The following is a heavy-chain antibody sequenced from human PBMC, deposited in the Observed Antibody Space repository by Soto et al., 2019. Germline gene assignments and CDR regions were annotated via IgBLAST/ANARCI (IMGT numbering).Heavy chain of an antibody. CDR3: ATGVDTAMVGTSTHYYYGMDV. CDR1: GGSISSYY. D-gene: IGHD5-18*01. V-gene: IGHV4-59*01. Sequence: SETLSLTCTVSGGSISSYYWSWIRQPPGKGLEWIGYIYYSGSTNYNPSLKSRVTISVDTSKNQFSLKLSSVTAADTAVYYCATGVDTAMVGTSTHYYYGMDVWGQGTTLTVSS. J-gene: IGHJ6*02. CDR2: IYYSGST.